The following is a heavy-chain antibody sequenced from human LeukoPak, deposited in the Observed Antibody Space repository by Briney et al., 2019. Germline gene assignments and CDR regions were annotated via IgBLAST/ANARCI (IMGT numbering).Heavy chain of an antibody. D-gene: IGHD6-13*01. Sequence: GGSLRLSCAASGFTFSSYSMNWVRQAPGKGLEWVSSISSSSSYIYYADSVKGRFTISRDNAKNSLYLQMNSLRAEDTAVYYCARATLWGSSWYFDYWGQGTLVTVSS. J-gene: IGHJ4*02. V-gene: IGHV3-21*01. CDR2: ISSSSSYI. CDR3: ARATLWGSSWYFDY. CDR1: GFTFSSYS.